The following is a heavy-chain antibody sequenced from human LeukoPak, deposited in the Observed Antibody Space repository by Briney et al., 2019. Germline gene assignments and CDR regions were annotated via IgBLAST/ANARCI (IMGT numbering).Heavy chain of an antibody. V-gene: IGHV3-7*01. CDR2: IKEDGSEK. CDR1: GFTFSSYW. J-gene: IGHJ4*02. CDR3: TSFSRSSLPNY. Sequence: GGSLRLSCAASGFTFSSYWMSWVRQAPGKGLEWVANIKEDGSEKYYVDSVKGRFTVSRDNAKNSLSLQMNSLRTEDTAVYYCTSFSRSSLPNYWGQRPVVTVSS.